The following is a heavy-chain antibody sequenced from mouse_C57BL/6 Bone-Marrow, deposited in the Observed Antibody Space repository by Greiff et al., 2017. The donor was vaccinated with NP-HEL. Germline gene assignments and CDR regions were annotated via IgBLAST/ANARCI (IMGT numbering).Heavy chain of an antibody. Sequence: QVQLKQPGAELVRPGTSVKLSCKASGYTFTSYWMHWVKQRPGQGLEWIGVIDPSDSYTNYNQKFKGKATLTVDTSSSTAYMQLSSLTSEDSAVYYCARYDYPYYFDYWGQGTTLTVSS. CDR1: GYTFTSYW. D-gene: IGHD2-4*01. J-gene: IGHJ2*01. CDR3: ARYDYPYYFDY. V-gene: IGHV1-59*01. CDR2: IDPSDSYT.